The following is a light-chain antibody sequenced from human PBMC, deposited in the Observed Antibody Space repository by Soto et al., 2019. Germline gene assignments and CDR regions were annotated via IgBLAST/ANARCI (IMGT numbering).Light chain of an antibody. Sequence: IVMTQSPATLSVCPGEISTLCGRASQSVSSNLAWYQQKPGQAPRLLIYGASTRATGIPDRFSGSGSGTDFTLTISRLEPEDFAVYFCQQYDTSPWTFGQGTKVDIK. V-gene: IGKV3-15*01. CDR1: QSVSSN. J-gene: IGKJ1*01. CDR3: QQYDTSPWT. CDR2: GAS.